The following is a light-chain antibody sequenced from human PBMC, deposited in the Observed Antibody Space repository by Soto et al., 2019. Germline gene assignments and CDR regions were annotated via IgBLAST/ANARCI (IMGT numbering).Light chain of an antibody. J-gene: IGKJ2*01. Sequence: DIQMTQSPSTLSASVGDRVTITCRASQSINSWLAWYQQKPGKAPKLLIYKASSLESGVPSRFSGSGSGTEFTLTSSSLQPDDFATYYCQQYNSYSGTFGQGTKLEIK. CDR1: QSINSW. V-gene: IGKV1-5*03. CDR2: KAS. CDR3: QQYNSYSGT.